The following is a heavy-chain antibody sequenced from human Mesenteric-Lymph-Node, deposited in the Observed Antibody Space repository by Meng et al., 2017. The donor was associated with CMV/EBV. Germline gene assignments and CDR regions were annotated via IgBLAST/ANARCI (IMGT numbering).Heavy chain of an antibody. CDR2: IYSGGSST. D-gene: IGHD2-8*01. Sequence: GESLKISCAASGFTFSNYGVSWVRQAPGKGLEWVSVIYSGGSSTYYADSVRGRFTISRDNSKSTLFLQMNSLRAEDTAVYYCAKGFGNGLSQEYYFDCWGQGTLVTVSS. V-gene: IGHV3-23*03. J-gene: IGHJ4*02. CDR3: AKGFGNGLSQEYYFDC. CDR1: GFTFSNYG.